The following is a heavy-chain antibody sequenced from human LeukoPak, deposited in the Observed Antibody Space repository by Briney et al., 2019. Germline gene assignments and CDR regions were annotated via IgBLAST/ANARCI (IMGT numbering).Heavy chain of an antibody. J-gene: IGHJ1*01. CDR3: ARVRGDFETD. V-gene: IGHV4-59*11. CDR1: GGSISSHY. D-gene: IGHD3-16*01. Sequence: NPSETLSLTCTVSGGSISSHYWSWIRQPPGKGLEWIGYRYYSGSTTYNPSLKSRVTISVDTSKSQFSLKLISVTAADTAIYYCARVRGDFETDWGQGTLVTVSS. CDR2: RYYSGST.